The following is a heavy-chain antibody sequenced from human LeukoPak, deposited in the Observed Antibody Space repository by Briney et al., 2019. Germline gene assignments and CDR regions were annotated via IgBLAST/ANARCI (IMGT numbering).Heavy chain of an antibody. D-gene: IGHD3-22*01. V-gene: IGHV1-69*01. CDR1: GGTFSSYA. Sequence: SVKVSCKASGGTFSSYAISWVRQAPGQGLEWMGGIIPIFGTANYAQKFQGRVTITADESTSTAYMELSSLRSEDTAVYYCARDTYYDSSGSYYYGMDVWGQGTTVTVSS. CDR3: ARDTYYDSSGSYYYGMDV. J-gene: IGHJ6*02. CDR2: IIPIFGTA.